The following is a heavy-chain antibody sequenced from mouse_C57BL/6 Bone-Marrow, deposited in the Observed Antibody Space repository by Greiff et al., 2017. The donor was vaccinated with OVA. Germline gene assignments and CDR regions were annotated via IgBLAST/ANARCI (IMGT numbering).Heavy chain of an antibody. CDR2: ISNLAYSI. CDR1: GFTFSDYG. J-gene: IGHJ4*01. V-gene: IGHV5-15*01. D-gene: IGHD4-1*01. Sequence: EVQLVESGGGLVQPGGSLKLSCAASGFTFSDYGMAWVRQAPRKGPEWVAFISNLAYSIYYADTVKDRFTISRENAKNTLYLEMSSLRAEDTAMYDCARDWDDYAMDYWGQGTSVTVSS. CDR3: ARDWDDYAMDY.